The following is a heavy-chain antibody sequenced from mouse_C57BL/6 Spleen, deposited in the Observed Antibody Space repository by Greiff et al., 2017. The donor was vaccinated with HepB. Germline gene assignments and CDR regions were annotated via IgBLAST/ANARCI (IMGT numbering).Heavy chain of an antibody. CDR2: IYPGSGST. CDR3: ARFKSHYYGSSYPSGYFDV. CDR1: GYTFTSYW. Sequence: VQLQQPGAELVKPGASVKMSCKASGYTFTSYWITWVKQRPGQGLEWIGDIYPGSGSTNYNEKFKSKATLTVDTSSSTAYMQLSSLTSEDSAVYYCARFKSHYYGSSYPSGYFDVWGTGTTVTVSS. V-gene: IGHV1-55*01. J-gene: IGHJ1*03. D-gene: IGHD1-1*01.